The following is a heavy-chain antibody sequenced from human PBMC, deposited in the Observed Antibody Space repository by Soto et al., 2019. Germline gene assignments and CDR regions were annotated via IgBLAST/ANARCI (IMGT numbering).Heavy chain of an antibody. Sequence: GASVQVSCKASGGTFSSYAISWVRQAPGQGLEWMGGIIPIFGTANYAQKFQGRVTITADESTSTAYMELSSLRSEDTAVYYCARVASSLSNYYDSSGYSVYAFDIWGQGTMVTVSS. D-gene: IGHD3-22*01. CDR2: IIPIFGTA. J-gene: IGHJ3*02. CDR3: ARVASSLSNYYDSSGYSVYAFDI. V-gene: IGHV1-69*13. CDR1: GGTFSSYA.